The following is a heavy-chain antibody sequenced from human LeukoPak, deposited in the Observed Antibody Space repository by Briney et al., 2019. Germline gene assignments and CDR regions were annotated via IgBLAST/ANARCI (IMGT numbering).Heavy chain of an antibody. J-gene: IGHJ4*02. CDR1: GFTFGNYA. D-gene: IGHD6-13*01. CDR2: ISGSGGST. V-gene: IGHV3-23*01. CDR3: AISYSSSWYQGD. Sequence: GGSLRLSCAASGFTFGNYAMTWVRQAPGKGLEWVSAISGSGGSTYYADSVKGRFTISRDNSKNTLYLQMSSLRAEDTAIYYCAISYSSSWYQGDWGQGTLVTVSS.